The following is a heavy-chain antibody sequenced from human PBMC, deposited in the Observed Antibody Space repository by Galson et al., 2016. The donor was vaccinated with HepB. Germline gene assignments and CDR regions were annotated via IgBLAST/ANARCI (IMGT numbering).Heavy chain of an antibody. CDR1: GFTFSSYG. V-gene: IGHV3-21*06. D-gene: IGHD6-19*01. J-gene: IGHJ4*02. CDR3: ARQVAGLSD. Sequence: SLRLSCAASGFTFSSYGMHWVRQAPGKGLEWVSSISGGSQHIYYADSVNGRFAISRDNAANSVFLEMNSLRVDDSGVYFCARQVAGLSDWGQGSLVIVSS. CDR2: ISGGSQHI.